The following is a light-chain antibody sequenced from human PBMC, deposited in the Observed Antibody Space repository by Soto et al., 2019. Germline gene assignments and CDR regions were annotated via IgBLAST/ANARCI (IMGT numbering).Light chain of an antibody. J-gene: IGKJ5*01. CDR2: DAY. Sequence: EIVFTHSPATLALSPGERATLSCRPSQSVSVYLGWYQQQPGQAPSLLIHDAYKRATGIPARFSGSGSGTDFTLTISSLEPEDFAVYYCQQRINWISFGQGTRLEIK. V-gene: IGKV3-11*01. CDR3: QQRINWIS. CDR1: QSVSVY.